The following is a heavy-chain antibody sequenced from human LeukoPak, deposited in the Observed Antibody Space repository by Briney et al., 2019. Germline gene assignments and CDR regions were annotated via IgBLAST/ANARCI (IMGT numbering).Heavy chain of an antibody. CDR1: GGSFSGYY. CDR2: INHSGST. J-gene: IGHJ4*01. Sequence: SETLSLTCAVYGGSFSGYYWSWIRQPPGKGLEWIGEINHSGSTNYNPSLKSRVTISVDTSKNQFSLKLSSVTAADTAVYYCARSLPKRHNVDYWGQGTLVTVSS. D-gene: IGHD1-1*01. CDR3: ARSLPKRHNVDY. V-gene: IGHV4-34*01.